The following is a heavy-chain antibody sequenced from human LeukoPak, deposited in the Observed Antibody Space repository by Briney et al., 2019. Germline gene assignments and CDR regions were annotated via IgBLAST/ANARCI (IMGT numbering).Heavy chain of an antibody. D-gene: IGHD3-3*01. CDR3: ARTYHDFWSGYPPLNYYYMDV. CDR1: GGTFSSYA. V-gene: IGHV1-69*06. CDR2: IIPIFGTA. J-gene: IGHJ6*03. Sequence: SVKVSCKASGGTFSSYAISWVRQAPGQGLEWMGGIIPIFGTANYAQKFQGRVTITADKSTSTAYMELSSLRSEDTAVYYCARTYHDFWSGYPPLNYYYMDVWGKGTTVTVSS.